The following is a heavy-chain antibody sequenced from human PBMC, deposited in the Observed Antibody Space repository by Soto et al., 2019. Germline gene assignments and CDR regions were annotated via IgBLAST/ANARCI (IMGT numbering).Heavy chain of an antibody. J-gene: IGHJ4*02. V-gene: IGHV3-7*01. D-gene: IGHD7-27*01. CDR2: INQDGSAT. Sequence: EVQLVESGGGLVQPGGSLRLSCAVSGLTFSTTWMTWVRQAPGKGLEWLASINQDGSATYYVDSVKGRFTISKDNAKNSLYLQLNSLRADDSATYFCARDRGPNTLYYWGQGTLVTVSS. CDR1: GLTFSTTW. CDR3: ARDRGPNTLYY.